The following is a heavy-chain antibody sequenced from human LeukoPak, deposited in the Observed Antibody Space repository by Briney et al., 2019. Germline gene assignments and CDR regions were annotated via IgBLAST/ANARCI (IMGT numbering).Heavy chain of an antibody. D-gene: IGHD3-3*01. J-gene: IGHJ6*03. CDR3: ARARYETRIWPKSRYDYYHYMDV. CDR1: GYTFTGYY. Sequence: ASVKVSCKASGYTFTGYYMHWVRQAPGQGLGWMGWINPNSGGTNYAQKFQGRVTMTRDTSISTAYMELSRLRSDDTAVYYCARARYETRIWPKSRYDYYHYMDVWGKGTTVTVSS. V-gene: IGHV1-2*02. CDR2: INPNSGGT.